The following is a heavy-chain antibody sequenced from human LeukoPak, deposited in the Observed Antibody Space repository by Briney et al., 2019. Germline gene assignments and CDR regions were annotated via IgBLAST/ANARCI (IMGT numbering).Heavy chain of an antibody. CDR1: GFTFSSYG. CDR3: AELGITMIGGV. D-gene: IGHD3-10*02. CDR2: ISGSGGST. Sequence: SGGSLRLSCAASGFTFSSYGMRWVRQAPGKGLEWVSAISGSGGSTYYADSVKGRFTISRDNSKNTLYLQMNSLRAEDTAVYYCAELGITMIGGVWGKGTTVTISS. J-gene: IGHJ6*04. V-gene: IGHV3-23*01.